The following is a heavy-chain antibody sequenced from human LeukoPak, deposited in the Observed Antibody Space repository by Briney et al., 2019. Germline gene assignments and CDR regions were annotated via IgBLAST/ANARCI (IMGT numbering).Heavy chain of an antibody. J-gene: IGHJ4*02. V-gene: IGHV4-61*02. Sequence: PSETLSLTCTVSGVSISSGSYYWSWIRQPAGKGLEWIGRIYTSGSTNYNPSLKSRVTISVDTSKNQFSLKLSSVTAADTAMYYCARERDGSGTQRGLDYWGQGTLVTVSS. CDR3: ARERDGSGTQRGLDY. D-gene: IGHD3-10*01. CDR1: GVSISSGSYY. CDR2: IYTSGST.